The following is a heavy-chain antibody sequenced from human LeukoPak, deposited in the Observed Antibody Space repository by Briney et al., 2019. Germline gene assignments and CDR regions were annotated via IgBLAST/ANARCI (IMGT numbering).Heavy chain of an antibody. CDR2: ISSSSSTI. CDR3: ARETQHFDY. Sequence: GGSLRLSCAASGFTFSSYSMNWVRQAPGKGLEWVSYISSSSSTIQYADSVKGRFTISRDNAKNSLYLQTNTLRAEDTAVYYCARETQHFDYWGQGTLVTVSS. CDR1: GFTFSSYS. V-gene: IGHV3-48*01. J-gene: IGHJ4*02.